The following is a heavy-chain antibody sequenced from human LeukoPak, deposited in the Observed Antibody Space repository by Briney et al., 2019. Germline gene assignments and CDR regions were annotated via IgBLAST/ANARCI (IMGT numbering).Heavy chain of an antibody. J-gene: IGHJ4*02. CDR1: GFTFSASY. V-gene: IGHV3-11*06. CDR3: ARGREGYSYVYEC. D-gene: IGHD5-18*01. Sequence: GGSLRLSCVASGFTFSASYMTWVRQPPGKGLEWLSYISENSGDTSYADSVKGRFTVSRDNAKNSLYLQMNSLRVEDTAVYYCARGREGYSYVYECWGQGTLVTVSS. CDR2: ISENSGDT.